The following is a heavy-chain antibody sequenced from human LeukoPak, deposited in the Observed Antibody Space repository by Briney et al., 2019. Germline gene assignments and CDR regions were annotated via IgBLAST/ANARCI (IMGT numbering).Heavy chain of an antibody. CDR1: RFTYSTYG. Sequence: GGSLRLSCAASRFTYSTYGMHWVRQAPGKGLEWVAVISYDGSNKYYADSVKGRFTISRDNSKNTLYLQMNSLRAEDTAVYYCARDHHYWGQGTLVTVSS. CDR3: ARDHHY. V-gene: IGHV3-30*03. CDR2: ISYDGSNK. J-gene: IGHJ4*02.